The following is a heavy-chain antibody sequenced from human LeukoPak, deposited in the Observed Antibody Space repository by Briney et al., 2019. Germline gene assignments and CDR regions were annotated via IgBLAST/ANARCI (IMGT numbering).Heavy chain of an antibody. J-gene: IGHJ6*03. Sequence: SETLSLTCAVYGGSFSGYYWSWIRQPPGKGLEWIGEINHSGSTNYNPSLKSRVTISVDTSKNQFSLKLSSVTAADTAVYYCARGHASSLLSYYDFWSGYSYYYYYMDVWGKGTTVTVSS. CDR1: GGSFSGYY. CDR2: INHSGST. D-gene: IGHD3-3*01. CDR3: ARGHASSLLSYYDFWSGYSYYYYYMDV. V-gene: IGHV4-34*01.